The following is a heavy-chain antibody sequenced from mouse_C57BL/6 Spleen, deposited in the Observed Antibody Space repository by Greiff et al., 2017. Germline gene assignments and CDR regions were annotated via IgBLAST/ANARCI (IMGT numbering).Heavy chain of an antibody. CDR2: IRLKSDNYAT. V-gene: IGHV6-3*01. J-gene: IGHJ1*03. CDR1: GFTFSNYW. Sequence: EVKLVESGGGLVQPGGSMKLSCVASGFTFSNYWMNWVRQSPEKGLEWVAQIRLKSDNYATHYAESVKGRFTISRDDSKSSVYLQMNNLRAEDTGIYYCGRLLRVYWYFDVWGTGTTVTVSS. D-gene: IGHD2-3*01. CDR3: GRLLRVYWYFDV.